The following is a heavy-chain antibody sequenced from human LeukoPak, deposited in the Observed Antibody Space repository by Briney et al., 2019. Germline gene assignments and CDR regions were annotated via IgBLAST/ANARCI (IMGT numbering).Heavy chain of an antibody. CDR3: ARKRMVRGVTNPRWFDP. Sequence: SETLSLTCAVYGGSFSGYYWSWIRQPPGKGLEWIGEINHSGSTNYNPSLKSRVTISVDTSKNQFSLKLSSVTAADTAVYYCARKRMVRGVTNPRWFDPWGQGTLVTVSS. V-gene: IGHV4-34*01. CDR1: GGSFSGYY. D-gene: IGHD3-10*01. CDR2: INHSGST. J-gene: IGHJ5*02.